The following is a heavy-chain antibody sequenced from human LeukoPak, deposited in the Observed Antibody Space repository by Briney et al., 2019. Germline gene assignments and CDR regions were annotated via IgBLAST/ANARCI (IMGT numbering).Heavy chain of an antibody. D-gene: IGHD3-9*01. CDR2: IYYTRST. J-gene: IGHJ4*02. V-gene: IGHV4-39*01. CDR3: ARRSYDILTGYYNVDY. Sequence: PETLSLTCTVSGGSISSSSYYWGWIRQPPGKGLEWIGSIYYTRSTYYNPSLKSRVTISVDTSKNQFSLKLTSVTAADTAVYYCARRSYDILTGYYNVDYWGQGTLVTVSS. CDR1: GGSISSSSYY.